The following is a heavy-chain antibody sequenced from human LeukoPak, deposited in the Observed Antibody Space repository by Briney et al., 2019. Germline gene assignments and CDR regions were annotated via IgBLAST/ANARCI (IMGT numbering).Heavy chain of an antibody. V-gene: IGHV3-66*01. D-gene: IGHD1-14*01. CDR1: GFTVSGNY. J-gene: IGHJ2*01. Sequence: GDSLRLSCAASGFTVSGNYMTWVRQAPGKGLEWVSVTYGDGSTSYADSVKDRFTISRDISKNTFFLQMNNLRAEDTAVYYCASRGSGHRNWYFDLWGRGTLVTVSS. CDR3: ASRGSGHRNWYFDL. CDR2: TYGDGST.